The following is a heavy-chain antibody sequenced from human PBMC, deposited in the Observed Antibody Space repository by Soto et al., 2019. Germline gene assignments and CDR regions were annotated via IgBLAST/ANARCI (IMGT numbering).Heavy chain of an antibody. CDR1: GGNFTNYG. J-gene: IGHJ5*02. CDR3: ARASGTSWYNWFDP. D-gene: IGHD1-26*01. V-gene: IGHV1-69*13. CDR2: IIPLFGTT. Sequence: GASVKVSCKASGGNFTNYGISWVRQAPGQGLEWMGGIIPLFGTTNYAQKFRGRVTVTADESTSTAYMELNSLRSEDTAIYFCARASGTSWYNWFDPWGQGTLVTVYS.